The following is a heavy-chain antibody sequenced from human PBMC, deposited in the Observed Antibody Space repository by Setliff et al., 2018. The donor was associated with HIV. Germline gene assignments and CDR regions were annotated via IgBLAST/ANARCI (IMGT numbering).Heavy chain of an antibody. J-gene: IGHJ4*02. V-gene: IGHV4-39*07. CDR1: NGSITSSNYF. CDR3: ARGVGPYYFDY. Sequence: SETLSLTCSVSNGSITSSNYFWGWLRQPPGKGLEWIGSVYYSGRTYYNPSLKSRITISADTSKNQFSLKLTSVTAADTAVYYCARGVGPYYFDYWGQGALVTVSS. CDR2: VYYSGRT. D-gene: IGHD2-15*01.